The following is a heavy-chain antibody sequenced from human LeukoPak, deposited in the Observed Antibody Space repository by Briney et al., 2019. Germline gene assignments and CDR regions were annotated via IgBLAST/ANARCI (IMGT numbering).Heavy chain of an antibody. D-gene: IGHD2-2*01. CDR2: INPNSGGT. CDR3: ALIPAATPYYYYYMDV. V-gene: IGHV1-2*02. Sequence: ASVKVSCKASGHTFTGYYMHWVRQAPGQGLEWMGWINPNSGGTNYAQKFQGRVTMTRDTSISTAYMELSRLRSGDTAVYYCALIPAATPYYYYYMDVWGKGTTVTVSS. CDR1: GHTFTGYY. J-gene: IGHJ6*03.